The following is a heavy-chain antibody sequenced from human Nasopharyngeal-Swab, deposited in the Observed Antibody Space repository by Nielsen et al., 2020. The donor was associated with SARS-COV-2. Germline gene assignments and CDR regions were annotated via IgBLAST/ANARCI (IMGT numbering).Heavy chain of an antibody. D-gene: IGHD2/OR15-2a*01. J-gene: IGHJ4*02. CDR3: ARGPDRFHSFDY. CDR1: DGSFSDYH. V-gene: IGHV4-34*01. CDR2: VNYRGGT. Sequence: SETLSLTCAVYDGSFSDYHWSWIRLSPGKGLEWIGEVNYRGGTAYNWALKSRLTISIDTSKNQFSLELRSVTAADTAIYFCARGPDRFHSFDYWGPGTLVTVSS.